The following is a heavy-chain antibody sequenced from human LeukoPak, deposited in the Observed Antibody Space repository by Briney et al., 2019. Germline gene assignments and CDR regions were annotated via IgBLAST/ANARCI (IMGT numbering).Heavy chain of an antibody. Sequence: PSETLSLTCAVYGGSFSGYYWSWIRESPGKGLEWIGEINPSGNTNYNPSLKSRATISVDTSKNQFSLKLTSAAAADTTVYYCARRRDGHINPFDYWGQGTLVTVSS. V-gene: IGHV4-34*01. J-gene: IGHJ4*02. CDR1: GGSFSGYY. D-gene: IGHD5-24*01. CDR3: ARRRDGHINPFDY. CDR2: INPSGNT.